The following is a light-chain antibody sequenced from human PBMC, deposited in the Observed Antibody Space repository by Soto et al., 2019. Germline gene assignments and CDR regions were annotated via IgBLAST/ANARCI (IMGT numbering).Light chain of an antibody. CDR3: QSYDSSLSSWV. CDR1: SSNIGAGYD. Sequence: QSVLTQPPSVSGAPGQRVTISCTGSSSNIGAGYDVHWYQQLPGTAPKVLIYGNNNRPSGVPDRFSGSKSGTSASLAITGLQAEDETDYYCQSYDSSLSSWVFGGGTKLTVL. CDR2: GNN. V-gene: IGLV1-40*01. J-gene: IGLJ3*02.